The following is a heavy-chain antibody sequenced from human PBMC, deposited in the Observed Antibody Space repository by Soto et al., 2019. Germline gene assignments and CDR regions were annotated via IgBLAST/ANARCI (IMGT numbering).Heavy chain of an antibody. V-gene: IGHV1-8*01. CDR1: GYTFTSDD. CDR2: MNPNGGNT. J-gene: IGHJ6*02. D-gene: IGHD3-3*01. CDR3: ASSRVRFLEWLLPYYYYGMDV. Sequence: AAVQGACKASGYTFTSDDVSWVRQATGQGLEWVGWMNPNGGNTGYAQKFQGRVTMTRNTSISTAYMELSSLRSEDTAVYYCASSRVRFLEWLLPYYYYGMDVWGQGTTVTVSS.